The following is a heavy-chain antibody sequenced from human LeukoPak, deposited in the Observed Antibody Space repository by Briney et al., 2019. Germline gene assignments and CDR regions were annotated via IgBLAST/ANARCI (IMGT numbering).Heavy chain of an antibody. V-gene: IGHV1-69*05. CDR2: IIPIFGTA. Sequence: SVKVSCKASGGTFSSYAISWVRQAPGQGLEWMGGIIPIFGTADYAQKFQGRVTITTDESTSTAYMELSSLRSEDTAVYYCARAENYYDSSGYYLPLGYWGQGTLVTVCS. D-gene: IGHD3-22*01. J-gene: IGHJ4*02. CDR1: GGTFSSYA. CDR3: ARAENYYDSSGYYLPLGY.